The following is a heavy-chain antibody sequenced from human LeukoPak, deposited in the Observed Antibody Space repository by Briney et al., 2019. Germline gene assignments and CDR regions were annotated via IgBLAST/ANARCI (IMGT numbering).Heavy chain of an antibody. D-gene: IGHD2-15*01. CDR2: IIPIFGTT. J-gene: IGHJ2*01. Sequence: SVKVSCKASGGTFSSCAITWVRQTPGQGLEWMGGIIPIFGTTNYAQKFQDRVTITADKSTSTAYMKLSSLRSEDTAVYYCARDSCSGGGCHYWYFDLWGRGTLVTVSS. V-gene: IGHV1-69*06. CDR1: GGTFSSCA. CDR3: ARDSCSGGGCHYWYFDL.